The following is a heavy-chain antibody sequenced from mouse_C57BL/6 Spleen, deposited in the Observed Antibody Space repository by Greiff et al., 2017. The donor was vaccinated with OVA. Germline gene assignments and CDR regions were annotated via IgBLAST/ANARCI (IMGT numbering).Heavy chain of an antibody. V-gene: IGHV1-47*01. CDR3: ARGGGYYGSSPLDY. CDR2: FHPYNDDT. J-gene: IGHJ2*01. D-gene: IGHD1-1*01. CDR1: GYTFTTYP. Sequence: VKLMESGAELVKPGASVKMSCKASGYTFTTYPIEWMKQNHGKSLEWIGNFHPYNDDTKYNEKFKGKATLTVEKSSSTVYLELSRLTSDDSAVYYCARGGGYYGSSPLDYWGQGTTLTVSS.